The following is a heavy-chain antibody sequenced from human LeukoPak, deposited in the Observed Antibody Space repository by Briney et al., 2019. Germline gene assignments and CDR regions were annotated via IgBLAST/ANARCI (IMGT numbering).Heavy chain of an antibody. CDR3: ARQVIMVRGVISYYYYYYMDV. Sequence: SETLSLTCAVYGGSFSGYYWSWIRQPPGKGLEWIGEINHSGSTKYNPSLKSRVTISVDTSKHQFSLKLSSVTATDTAVYYCARQVIMVRGVISYYYYYYMDVWGKGTTVTVSS. J-gene: IGHJ6*03. D-gene: IGHD3-10*01. V-gene: IGHV4-34*01. CDR2: INHSGST. CDR1: GGSFSGYY.